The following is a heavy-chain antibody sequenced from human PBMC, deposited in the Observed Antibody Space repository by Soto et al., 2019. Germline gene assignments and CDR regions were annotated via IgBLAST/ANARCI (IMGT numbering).Heavy chain of an antibody. CDR3: ARAYGRTVSPARYFDF. CDR2: ISHSGST. V-gene: IGHV4-4*02. CDR1: GASISSSDW. Sequence: QVQLQESGPGLAKPSGTLSLTCAVSGASISSSDWWTWVRQPPGKGLEWIGEISHSGSTNYSPSLRGRVTRSVHKSKNQFSLKLTSVTAADTAVCYCARAYGRTVSPARYFDFWGQGTLVTVSS. J-gene: IGHJ4*02. D-gene: IGHD2-8*02.